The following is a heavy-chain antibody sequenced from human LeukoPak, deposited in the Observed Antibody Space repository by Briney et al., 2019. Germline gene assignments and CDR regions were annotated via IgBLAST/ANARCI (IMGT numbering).Heavy chain of an antibody. D-gene: IGHD1-26*01. CDR2: ISWNSGSI. V-gene: IGHV3-9*01. Sequence: HPGGSLRLSCAASGFTFSSYAMHWVRQAPGKGLEWVSGISWNSGSIGYADSVKGRFTISRDNAKNSLYLQMNSLRAEDTALYYCAKDSVGWTRVPNFDYWGQGTLVTVSS. CDR1: GFTFSSYA. J-gene: IGHJ4*02. CDR3: AKDSVGWTRVPNFDY.